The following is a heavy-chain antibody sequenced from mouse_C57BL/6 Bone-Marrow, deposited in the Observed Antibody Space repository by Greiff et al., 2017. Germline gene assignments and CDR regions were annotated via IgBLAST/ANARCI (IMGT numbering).Heavy chain of an antibody. V-gene: IGHV5-17*01. J-gene: IGHJ4*01. D-gene: IGHD2-5*01. CDR1: GFTFSDYG. Sequence: EVKLVESGGGLVKPGGSLKLSCAATGFTFSDYGMHWVRQDPGKGLEWIAYISSGSSSIYYVDTVKGRFTISGDNAKNTLFMQMTMLRSEDTAMYYCARGSNCYYARDYWGQGTSVTVAS. CDR2: ISSGSSSI. CDR3: ARGSNCYYARDY.